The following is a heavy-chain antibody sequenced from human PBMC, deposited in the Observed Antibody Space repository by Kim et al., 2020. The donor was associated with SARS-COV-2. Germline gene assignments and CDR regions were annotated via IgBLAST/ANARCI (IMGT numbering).Heavy chain of an antibody. J-gene: IGHJ6*03. CDR3: ARVRRFSNHYMDV. Sequence: YTPSLKSRVTIAVDTSKNQFSLKLGSVTAADTAVYYCARVRRFSNHYMDVWGKGTTVTVSS. D-gene: IGHD7-27*01. V-gene: IGHV4-59*01.